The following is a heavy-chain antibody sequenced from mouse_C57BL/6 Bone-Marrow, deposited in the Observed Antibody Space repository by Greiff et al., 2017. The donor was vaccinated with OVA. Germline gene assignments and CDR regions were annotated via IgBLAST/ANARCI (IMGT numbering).Heavy chain of an antibody. J-gene: IGHJ3*01. Sequence: EVMLVESGGGLVKPGGSLKLSCAASGFTFSSYAMSWVRQTPEKRLEWVATISDGGSYTYYPDNVKGRFTISRDNAKNNLYLQMSHLKSEDTAMYYCARDAALRDWFAYWGQGTLVTVSA. CDR2: ISDGGSYT. V-gene: IGHV5-4*01. D-gene: IGHD1-1*01. CDR1: GFTFSSYA. CDR3: ARDAALRDWFAY.